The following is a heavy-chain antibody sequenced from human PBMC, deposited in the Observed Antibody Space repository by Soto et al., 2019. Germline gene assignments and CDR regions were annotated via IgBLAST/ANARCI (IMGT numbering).Heavy chain of an antibody. J-gene: IGHJ6*03. D-gene: IGHD1-7*01. V-gene: IGHV3-30*18. CDR3: AKGGTTSSYYYYYMDV. CDR1: GFTFSSYG. CDR2: ISYDGSNK. Sequence: GGSLRLSCAASGFTFSSYGMHWVRQAPGKGLEWVAVISYDGSNKYYVDSVNGRFTISRDNSKNTLYLQMNSLRPEDTAVYYCAKGGTTSSYYYYYMDVWGKGTTVTVSS.